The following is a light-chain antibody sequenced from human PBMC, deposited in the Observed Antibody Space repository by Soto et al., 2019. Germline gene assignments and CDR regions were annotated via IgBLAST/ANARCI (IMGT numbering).Light chain of an antibody. Sequence: QSALTQPASVSGSPGQSITISCTGTSSDVGGYNYVSWYQQHPGKAPKLMIYDVSNRPSGVSNRISGSKSGNTASLTNSGLQAEDEADYYCSSYTSSSTWVFGGGTKLTVL. CDR2: DVS. J-gene: IGLJ3*02. V-gene: IGLV2-14*01. CDR3: SSYTSSSTWV. CDR1: SSDVGGYNY.